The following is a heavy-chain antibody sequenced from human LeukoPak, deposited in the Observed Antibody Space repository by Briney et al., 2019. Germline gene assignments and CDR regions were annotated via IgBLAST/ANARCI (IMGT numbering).Heavy chain of an antibody. V-gene: IGHV3-49*03. CDR3: TRFGYSSSYTTFDY. D-gene: IGHD6-6*01. Sequence: GGSLRLSCTASGFTFGDYAMSWFRQAPGKWLEWVGVIRSKAYGGTTEYAASVKGRFTISRDDSKSIAYLQMNSLKTEDTAVYYCTRFGYSSSYTTFDYWGQGTLVTVSS. J-gene: IGHJ4*02. CDR1: GFTFGDYA. CDR2: IRSKAYGGTT.